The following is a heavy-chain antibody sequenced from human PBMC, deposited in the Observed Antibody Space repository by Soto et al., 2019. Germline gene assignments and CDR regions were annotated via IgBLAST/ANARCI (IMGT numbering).Heavy chain of an antibody. J-gene: IGHJ4*02. CDR1: GGSLSGHY. V-gene: IGHV4-34*01. Sequence: QVQLQQWGAGLLKHSETLSLTCAVYGGSLSGHYWSWLRQPPGKGLEWIGEINHLGSTDYNPSLRSRVTISVDTSKNQFSLRLTSVTAADTAVYYCASPQYNWNNPFVYWGQGTLVTVSS. D-gene: IGHD1-20*01. CDR2: INHLGST. CDR3: ASPQYNWNNPFVY.